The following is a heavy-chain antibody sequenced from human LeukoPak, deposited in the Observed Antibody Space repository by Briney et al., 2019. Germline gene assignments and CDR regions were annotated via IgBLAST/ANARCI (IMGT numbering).Heavy chain of an antibody. V-gene: IGHV1-2*06. D-gene: IGHD1-26*01. Sequence: ASVKVSCKASGYTFTGYYMHWVGQARGRGLEGMGRINPNSCGTNYAQKFQGRVTMTRDRSSSTAYMEQSRLRTDDTAVYYCASWEVGATTGNWFDPWGQGTLVTVSS. CDR1: GYTFTGYY. CDR2: INPNSCGT. CDR3: ASWEVGATTGNWFDP. J-gene: IGHJ5*02.